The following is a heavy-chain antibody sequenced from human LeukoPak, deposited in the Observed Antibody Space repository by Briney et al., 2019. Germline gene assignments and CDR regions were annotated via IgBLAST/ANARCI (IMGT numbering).Heavy chain of an antibody. Sequence: GGSLRLSCVASGFTFSSYEMNWVRQAPGKGLEWVSYISSSGGTIYYADSVKGRFTISRDNAKDSLYLQMNSLRAEDTAVYYCARLHYDFVWGIFDYWGQGTLVTVSS. CDR1: GFTFSSYE. CDR2: ISSSGGTI. J-gene: IGHJ4*02. V-gene: IGHV3-48*03. D-gene: IGHD3-16*01. CDR3: ARLHYDFVWGIFDY.